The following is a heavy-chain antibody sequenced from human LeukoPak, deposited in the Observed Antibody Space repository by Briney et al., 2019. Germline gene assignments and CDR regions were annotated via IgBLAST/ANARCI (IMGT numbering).Heavy chain of an antibody. D-gene: IGHD2-15*01. Sequence: GASVKVSCKASGYTFTSYGISWVRQAPGQGLEWMGWISAYNGNTNYAQKLQGRVTMTTDTSTSTAYMELRSLRSDDTAVYYCARDGGYCSGGSCYPIAVFDYWGQGTLVTVSS. V-gene: IGHV1-18*01. CDR3: ARDGGYCSGGSCYPIAVFDY. J-gene: IGHJ4*02. CDR2: ISAYNGNT. CDR1: GYTFTSYG.